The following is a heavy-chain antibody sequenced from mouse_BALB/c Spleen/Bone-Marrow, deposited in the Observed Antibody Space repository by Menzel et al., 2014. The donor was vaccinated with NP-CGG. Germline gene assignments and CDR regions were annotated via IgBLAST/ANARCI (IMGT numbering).Heavy chain of an antibody. J-gene: IGHJ4*01. D-gene: IGHD4-1*01. CDR3: ARWEYYAMDY. V-gene: IGHV14-3*02. CDR1: GFNIKDTY. Sequence: EVQLQQSGAELVKPGVSVKLSCTASGFNIKDTYMHWVKQRPERGLEWIGRIDPANGNTKYDPKFQGKATITADTSSNTAYLQLSSLTSEDTAVYYCARWEYYAMDYWGQGTSVTVSS. CDR2: IDPANGNT.